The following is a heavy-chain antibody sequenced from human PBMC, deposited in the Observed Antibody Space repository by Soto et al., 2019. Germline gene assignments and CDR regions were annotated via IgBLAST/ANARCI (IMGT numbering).Heavy chain of an antibody. V-gene: IGHV3-23*01. Sequence: EVQLLESGGGLVQPGGSLRLSCAASGFTFSNYAMSWVRQAPGKGLEWVSGISGGGGSSYYADSMKGRFTISRDNSKNTLYLQMNSLRAEETAVYYCAHNCGVDCHSVFFYWGQGTLVIVSS. J-gene: IGHJ4*02. D-gene: IGHD2-21*02. CDR2: ISGGGGSS. CDR1: GFTFSNYA. CDR3: AHNCGVDCHSVFFY.